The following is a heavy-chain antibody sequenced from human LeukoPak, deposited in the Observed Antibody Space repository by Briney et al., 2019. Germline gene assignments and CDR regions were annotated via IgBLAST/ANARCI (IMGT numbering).Heavy chain of an antibody. V-gene: IGHV4-34*01. CDR1: GGSFSGYY. J-gene: IGHJ5*02. D-gene: IGHD5-18*01. CDR3: ARGSYSYGRNWFDP. Sequence: SETLSLTCAVYGGSFSGYYWSWIRQPPGKGLEWIGEINHSGSTNYNPSLKSRVTISVDKSRNQSSLKLSSVTAAETAVYYCARGSYSYGRNWFDPWGQGTLVTVSS. CDR2: INHSGST.